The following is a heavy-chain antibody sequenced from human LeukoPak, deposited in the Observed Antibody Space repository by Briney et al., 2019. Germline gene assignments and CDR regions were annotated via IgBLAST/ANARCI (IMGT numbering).Heavy chain of an antibody. CDR1: GASISSSSYY. CDR2: IYYSGST. Sequence: PSETLSLTCTVSGASISSSSYYWAWIRQPPGKGLEWIGNIYYSGSTYYNPSLNSRVTISVDTSKNQFSLKLSSVTAADTAVYYCARDQEYSSHPLDYWGQGTLVTVSS. J-gene: IGHJ4*02. CDR3: ARDQEYSSHPLDY. V-gene: IGHV4-39*07. D-gene: IGHD6-6*01.